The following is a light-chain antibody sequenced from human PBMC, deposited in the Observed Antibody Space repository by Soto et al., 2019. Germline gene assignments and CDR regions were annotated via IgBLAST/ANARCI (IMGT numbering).Light chain of an antibody. CDR2: GAS. Sequence: IVLMQSPRTLSLSPGERATFFCRASQSVSNNYLAWYQQKPGQAPRLLIYGASNRATGIPDRFSGSGSGTDFTLTISRLEPEDFAVYYCQQYGSSGTFGQGTKVDIK. V-gene: IGKV3-20*01. J-gene: IGKJ1*01. CDR3: QQYGSSGT. CDR1: QSVSNNY.